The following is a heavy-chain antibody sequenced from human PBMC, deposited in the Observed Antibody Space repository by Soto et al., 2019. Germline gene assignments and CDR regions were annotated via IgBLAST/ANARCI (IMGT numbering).Heavy chain of an antibody. V-gene: IGHV4-39*01. J-gene: IGHJ4*02. CDR2: IYYSGST. Sequence: SETLSLTCTVSGGSISSSSYYWGWIRQPPGKGLEWIGSIYYSGSTYYNPSLKSRVTISVDTSKNQFSLKLSSVTAADTAVYYCARLGGIAVEPGAYWCQGTMVTVSS. CDR1: GGSISSSSYY. CDR3: ARLGGIAVEPGAY. D-gene: IGHD6-19*01.